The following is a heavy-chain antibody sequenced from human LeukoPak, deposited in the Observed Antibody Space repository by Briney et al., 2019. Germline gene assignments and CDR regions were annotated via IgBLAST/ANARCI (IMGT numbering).Heavy chain of an antibody. V-gene: IGHV1-2*06. D-gene: IGHD6-19*01. Sequence: ASVKVSCKASGYTSTGYYMHWVRQAPGQGLEWMGRINPNSGGTNYAQKFQGRVTMTRDTSISTAYMELSRLRSDDTAVYYCASSVSSGWYAVDYWGQGTLVTVSS. CDR2: INPNSGGT. CDR1: GYTSTGYY. CDR3: ASSVSSGWYAVDY. J-gene: IGHJ4*02.